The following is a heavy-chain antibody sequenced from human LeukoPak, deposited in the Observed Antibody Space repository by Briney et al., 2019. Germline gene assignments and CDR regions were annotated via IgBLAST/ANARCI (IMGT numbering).Heavy chain of an antibody. CDR3: ASTTFIVATIFNY. J-gene: IGHJ4*02. D-gene: IGHD5-12*01. Sequence: SGGSLRLSCAASGFTFDDYAMHWVRQAPGKGLEWVSGISWNSGSIGYADSVKGRFTISRDNAKNSLYLQMNSLRAEDTALYYCASTTFIVATIFNYWGQGTLVTVSS. CDR2: ISWNSGSI. V-gene: IGHV3-9*01. CDR1: GFTFDDYA.